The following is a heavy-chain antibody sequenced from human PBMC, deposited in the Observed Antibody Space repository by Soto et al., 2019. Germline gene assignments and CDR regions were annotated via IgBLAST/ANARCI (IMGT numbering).Heavy chain of an antibody. Sequence: SETLSLTCSVSGASISKTYYYWGWVRQTPEKGLEWIGTVFYSGITYYNPSLESRVTISIDRSQNQFSLKLTSVTAEDTAVYYCAKCQRHYDYVWGSYRYTVSTEFDYWGQGTLVTVSS. CDR1: GASISKTYYY. CDR3: AKCQRHYDYVWGSYRYTVSTEFDY. D-gene: IGHD3-16*02. CDR2: VFYSGIT. V-gene: IGHV4-39*07. J-gene: IGHJ4*02.